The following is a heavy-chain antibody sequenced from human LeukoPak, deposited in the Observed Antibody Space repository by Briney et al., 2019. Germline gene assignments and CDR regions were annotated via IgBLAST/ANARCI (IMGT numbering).Heavy chain of an antibody. CDR1: GFIFSSYG. J-gene: IGHJ6*03. Sequence: GGSLRLSCAASGFIFSSYGMHWVRQAPGKGLEWVAFIRYDGSNKYYADSVKGRFTISRDNSKNTLYLQMNSLRAEDTAVYYCAKGFSDHYYYYMDVWGKGTTVTVSS. V-gene: IGHV3-30*02. CDR2: IRYDGSNK. D-gene: IGHD2/OR15-2a*01. CDR3: AKGFSDHYYYYMDV.